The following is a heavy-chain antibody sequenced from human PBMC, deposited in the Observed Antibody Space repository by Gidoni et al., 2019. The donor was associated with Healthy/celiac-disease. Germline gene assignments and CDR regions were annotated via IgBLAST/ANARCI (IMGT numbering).Heavy chain of an antibody. D-gene: IGHD3-16*01. CDR2: IYTSGST. Sequence: QVQLQESGPGLVKPSQTLSLTCTVSGGSISSGSYYWSWSRQPAGKGLEWIGRIYTSGSTNYNPSLKSRVTISVDTSKNQFSLKLSSVTAADTAVYYCAREPWGWFDPWGQGTLVTVSS. CDR3: AREPWGWFDP. V-gene: IGHV4-61*02. CDR1: GGSISSGSYY. J-gene: IGHJ5*02.